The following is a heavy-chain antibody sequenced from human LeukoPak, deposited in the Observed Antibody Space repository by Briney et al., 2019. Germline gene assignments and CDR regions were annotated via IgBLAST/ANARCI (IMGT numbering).Heavy chain of an antibody. J-gene: IGHJ5*02. CDR2: ISAYNGNT. CDR3: ARDSGTTGEVKFDP. CDR1: GYTFTGYG. Sequence: ASVTVSCKASGYTFTGYGISWVRQAPGQGLEWMGWISAYNGNTNYAQKLQGRVTMTTDTSTSTAYMELRSLRSDDTAVYYCARDSGTTGEVKFDPWGQGTLVTVSS. D-gene: IGHD3-10*01. V-gene: IGHV1-18*01.